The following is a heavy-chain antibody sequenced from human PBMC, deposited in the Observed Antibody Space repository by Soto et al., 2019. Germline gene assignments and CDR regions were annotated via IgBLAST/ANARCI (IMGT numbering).Heavy chain of an antibody. Sequence: GGSLRISCAASGFTFSSYWMHWVSQAPGKGLVWVSRINIDGSSTSYADSVKSRFTISRDNAKNTLYLQMNSLRAEDTAVYYCARWYNWSFYNYYYYYLGVWGNGTSVSGSS. D-gene: IGHD1-20*01. CDR3: ARWYNWSFYNYYYYYLGV. CDR2: INIDGSST. V-gene: IGHV3-74*01. J-gene: IGHJ6*03. CDR1: GFTFSSYW.